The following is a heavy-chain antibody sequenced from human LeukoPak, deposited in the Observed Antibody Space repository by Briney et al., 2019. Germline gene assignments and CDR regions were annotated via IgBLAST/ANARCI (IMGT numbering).Heavy chain of an antibody. J-gene: IGHJ6*03. CDR1: GFTFSSYG. CDR2: IRYDGSNK. V-gene: IGHV3-30*02. Sequence: GGSLRLSCAASGFTFSSYGMHRVRQAPGKGLEWVAFIRYDGSNKYYADSVKGRFTISRDNSKNTLYLQMNSLRAEDTAVYYCAKDGYCSSTSCYRGYYYYYYMDVWGKGTTVTVSS. D-gene: IGHD2-2*02. CDR3: AKDGYCSSTSCYRGYYYYYYMDV.